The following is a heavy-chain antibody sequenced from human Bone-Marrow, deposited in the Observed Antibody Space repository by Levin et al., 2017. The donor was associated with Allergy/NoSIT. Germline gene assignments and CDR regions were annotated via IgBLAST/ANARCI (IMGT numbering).Heavy chain of an antibody. CDR1: SFTFTDAW. CDR2: IRSKIDGGTT. V-gene: IGHV3-15*01. J-gene: IGHJ4*02. D-gene: IGHD6-19*01. CDR3: TKGGWYGYVDY. Sequence: ETLSLTCAASSFTFTDAWMNWVRQAPGKGLEWVGRIRSKIDGGTTDYAAPVKGRFTISRDDSKSTLYLQMNSLKTEDTAVYYCTKGGWYGYVDYWGQGTLVTVSS.